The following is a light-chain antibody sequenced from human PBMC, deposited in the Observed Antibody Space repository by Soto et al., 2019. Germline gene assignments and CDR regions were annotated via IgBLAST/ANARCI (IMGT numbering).Light chain of an antibody. CDR3: QQYNTYPWT. CDR2: AAS. Sequence: AIRMTQSPSSLSSCTVDTVTITCRASQDISSYLAWYQQKPGKAPKLLIYAASTLQSGIPSKFSGSRSETDFTLTISSLQPGDFATYYCQQYNTYPWTFGQGTKVDIK. V-gene: IGKV1-8*01. J-gene: IGKJ1*01. CDR1: QDISSY.